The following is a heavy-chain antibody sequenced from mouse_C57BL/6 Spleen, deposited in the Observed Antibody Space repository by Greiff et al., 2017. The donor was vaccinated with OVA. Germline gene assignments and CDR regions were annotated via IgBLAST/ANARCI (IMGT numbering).Heavy chain of an antibody. V-gene: IGHV5-12*01. D-gene: IGHD1-1*01. Sequence: EVKLVESGGGLVQPGGSLKLSCAASGFTFSDYYMYWVRQTPEKRLEWVAYISNGGGSTYYPDTVKGRFTISRDNAKNTLYLQMSRLKSEDTAMYYCARQGTVAGYWYFDVWGTGTTVTVSS. CDR3: ARQGTVAGYWYFDV. CDR2: ISNGGGST. CDR1: GFTFSDYY. J-gene: IGHJ1*03.